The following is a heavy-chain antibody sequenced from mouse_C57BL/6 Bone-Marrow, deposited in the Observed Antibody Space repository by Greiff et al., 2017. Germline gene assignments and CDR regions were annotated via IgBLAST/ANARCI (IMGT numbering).Heavy chain of an antibody. J-gene: IGHJ2*01. Sequence: EVQLQQSGTVLARPGASVKMSCKTSGYTFTSYWMHWVKQRPGQGLEWIGAIYPGNSDTSYNQKFKGKAKLTAVTSASTAYMELSSLTNEDSAVYYCTPIYYYGSSYGYWGQGTTLTVSS. CDR2: IYPGNSDT. V-gene: IGHV1-5*01. D-gene: IGHD1-1*01. CDR1: GYTFTSYW. CDR3: TPIYYYGSSYGY.